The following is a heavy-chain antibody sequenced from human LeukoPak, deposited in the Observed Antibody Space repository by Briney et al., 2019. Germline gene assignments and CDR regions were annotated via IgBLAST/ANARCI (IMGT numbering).Heavy chain of an antibody. V-gene: IGHV4-59*01. CDR2: IYYSGST. CDR1: GGSISSYY. D-gene: IGHD6-13*01. CDR3: ARNLIPEQLVLNF. J-gene: IGHJ4*02. Sequence: SETLSLTCTVSGGSISSYYWSWIRQPPGKGLEWIGYIYYSGSTNYNPSLKSRVTISVDTSKNQFSLKLSSVTPEDTAVYYCARNLIPEQLVLNFWGQGTLVTVSS.